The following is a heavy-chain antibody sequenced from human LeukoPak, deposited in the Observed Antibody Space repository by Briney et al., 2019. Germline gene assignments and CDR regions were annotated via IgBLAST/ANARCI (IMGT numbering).Heavy chain of an antibody. V-gene: IGHV3-23*01. CDR3: AKGLTRLEWLLDAFDI. CDR2: ISGSGGST. J-gene: IGHJ3*02. Sequence: PGGSLRLSCAASGFTFSSYAMSWVRQAPGKGLEWVSAISGSGGSTYYADSVKGRFTISRDNSKNTLYLQMNSLRAEDTAVYYCAKGLTRLEWLLDAFDIWGQGTMVTVSS. CDR1: GFTFSSYA. D-gene: IGHD3-3*01.